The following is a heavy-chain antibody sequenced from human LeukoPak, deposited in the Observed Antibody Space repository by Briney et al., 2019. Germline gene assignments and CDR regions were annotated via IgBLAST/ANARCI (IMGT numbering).Heavy chain of an antibody. V-gene: IGHV3-23*01. Sequence: GGSLRLSCAASGFTFSGYAMSWVRQAPGKGLEWVSAISGSGGSTYYADSVKGRFTISRDNSKNTLYLQMNSLRAEDTAVYYCAKGVGHYGFYWYFDLWGRDTLVTVSS. CDR3: AKGVGHYGFYWYFDL. J-gene: IGHJ2*01. D-gene: IGHD3-10*01. CDR2: ISGSGGST. CDR1: GFTFSGYA.